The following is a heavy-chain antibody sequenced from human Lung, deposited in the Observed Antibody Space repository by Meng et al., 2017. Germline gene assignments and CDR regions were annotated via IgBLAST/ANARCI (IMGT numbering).Heavy chain of an antibody. CDR2: IYNSGST. CDR3: ARGQKGYFDL. J-gene: IGHJ2*01. Sequence: QVQLQESGPGLVKASQPLALTCTGSGGYISRSNDYWSWIRQPPGKGLEWSGHIYNSGSTYYNPSLKSRITISVDTSKNQFSLKLSSVTAADTAVYYCARGQKGYFDLWGRGTLVTVSS. CDR1: GGYISRSNDY. V-gene: IGHV4-30-4*01.